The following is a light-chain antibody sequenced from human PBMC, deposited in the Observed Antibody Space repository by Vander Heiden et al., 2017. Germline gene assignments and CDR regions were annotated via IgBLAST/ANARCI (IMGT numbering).Light chain of an antibody. V-gene: IGKV3-20*01. CDR2: GAS. CDR3: QQHGSSPLRT. Sequence: EIVLTQSPGTLSLSPGERATLSCRASQSVSSSYLAWYQQKPGQAPRLLIYGASSRATGIPDRFSGSGYGTDFTLTISRREPEDFAVYYCQQHGSSPLRTFGQGTKVEIK. CDR1: QSVSSSY. J-gene: IGKJ1*01.